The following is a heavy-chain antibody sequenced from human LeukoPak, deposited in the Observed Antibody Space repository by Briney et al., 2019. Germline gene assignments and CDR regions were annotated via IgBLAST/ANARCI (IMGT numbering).Heavy chain of an antibody. Sequence: EASVKVSCKASGGTFSSYAISWVRQAPGQGLEWMGGIIPIFGTANYAQKFQGRVTMTRDTSTSTVYMELSSLRSEDTAVYYCARESDPYYFDYWGQGTLITVSS. CDR1: GGTFSSYA. CDR3: ARESDPYYFDY. V-gene: IGHV1-69*05. J-gene: IGHJ4*02. CDR2: IIPIFGTA.